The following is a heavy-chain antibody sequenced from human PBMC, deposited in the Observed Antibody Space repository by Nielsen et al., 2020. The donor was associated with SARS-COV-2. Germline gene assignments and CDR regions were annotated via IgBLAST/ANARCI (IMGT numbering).Heavy chain of an antibody. V-gene: IGHV1-46*01. Sequence: WVRQAPGQGLEWMGIINPSGGSTSYAQKFQGWVTMTRDTSISTAYMELSRLRSDDTAAYYCARGLPDKYSSSWFYYYYGMDVWGQGTTVTVSS. CDR2: INPSGGST. CDR3: ARGLPDKYSSSWFYYYYGMDV. D-gene: IGHD6-13*01. J-gene: IGHJ6*02.